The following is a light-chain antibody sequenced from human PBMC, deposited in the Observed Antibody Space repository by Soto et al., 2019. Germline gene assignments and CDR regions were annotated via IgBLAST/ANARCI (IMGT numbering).Light chain of an antibody. J-gene: IGKJ5*01. CDR2: AAS. CDR3: QQTYSTPIT. CDR1: QGISSY. V-gene: IGKV1-39*01. Sequence: DIQLTQSPSFLSASVGDRVTITCRASQGISSYLAWYQQKAGKAPKLLIFAASSLQSGVPSRFSGSGSGTDFTLTISSLQPEDFATYYCQQTYSTPITFGQGTRLEIK.